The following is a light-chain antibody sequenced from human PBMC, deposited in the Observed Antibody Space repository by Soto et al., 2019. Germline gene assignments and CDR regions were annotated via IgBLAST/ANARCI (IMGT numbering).Light chain of an antibody. CDR1: QRINKC. J-gene: IGKJ5*01. CDR3: QQSYSTPIS. V-gene: IGKV1-5*03. CDR2: KAS. Sequence: DIQMTQSPSSLSASVGDRVTITCRASQRINKCLAWYQQKPGRAPKLLIFKASSLESGVPSRFSGSGSGTDFTLTISSLQPEDFATYYCQQSYSTPISFGQGTRLEIK.